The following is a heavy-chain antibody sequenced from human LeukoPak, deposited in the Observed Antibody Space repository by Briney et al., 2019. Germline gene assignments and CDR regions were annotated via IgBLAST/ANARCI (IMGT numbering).Heavy chain of an antibody. CDR3: ATGGVPAAMDY. V-gene: IGHV1-18*01. D-gene: IGHD2-2*01. J-gene: IGHJ4*02. CDR2: ISAYNGNT. CDR1: GYTFTNYG. Sequence: ASVKVSCKASGYTFTNYGISWVRQAPGQGLECMGWISAYNGNTNYAQRFQGRVTMSTDTSTSTAYMELRSLRSDDTAVYYCATGGVPAAMDYWGQGTLVTVSS.